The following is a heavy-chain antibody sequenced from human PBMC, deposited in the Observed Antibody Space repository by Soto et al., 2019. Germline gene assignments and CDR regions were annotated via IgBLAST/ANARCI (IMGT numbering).Heavy chain of an antibody. CDR3: ARDYYGDYVGWFAP. CDR2: IWYDGSNK. J-gene: IGHJ5*02. D-gene: IGHD4-17*01. CDR1: GFTFSSYG. Sequence: QVQLVESGGGVVQPGRSLRLSCAASGFTFSSYGMHWVRQAPGKGLEWVAGIWYDGSNKYYADSVKGRFTISRDNSKNTLYLQMDSLRAEDTTVYYWARDYYGDYVGWFAPWGQGTLVTVSS. V-gene: IGHV3-33*01.